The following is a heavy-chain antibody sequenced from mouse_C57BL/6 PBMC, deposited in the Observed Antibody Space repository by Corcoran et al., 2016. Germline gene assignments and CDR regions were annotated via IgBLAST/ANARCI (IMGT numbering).Heavy chain of an antibody. J-gene: IGHJ3*01. CDR3: ASGDNYAWFAY. CDR2: INPNNGGT. CDR1: GYTFTDYY. V-gene: IGHV1-26*01. Sequence: EVQLQQSGPVLVKPGASVKLSCKASGYTFTDYYMNWVKQSHGKSLGWIGDINPNNGGTSYNQKFKGKATLTVDKSYSTAYMELRSLTSEDSAVYYCASGDNYAWFAYGGQGTLVTVSA. D-gene: IGHD1-3*01.